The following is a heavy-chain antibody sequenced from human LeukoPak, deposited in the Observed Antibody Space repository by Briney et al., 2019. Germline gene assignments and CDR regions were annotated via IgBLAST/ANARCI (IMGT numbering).Heavy chain of an antibody. CDR3: ARAQYGSGWNRFQH. Sequence: ASVKVSCKASEYTFIGYYLHWVRQAPGQGREWMGGINPNSGGTNYAHKFQGRVTMTRDTSISTAYMELSRLSSDDTAVYYCARAQYGSGWNRFQHWGQGTLVTVSS. J-gene: IGHJ1*01. CDR2: INPNSGGT. D-gene: IGHD6-19*01. CDR1: EYTFIGYY. V-gene: IGHV1-2*02.